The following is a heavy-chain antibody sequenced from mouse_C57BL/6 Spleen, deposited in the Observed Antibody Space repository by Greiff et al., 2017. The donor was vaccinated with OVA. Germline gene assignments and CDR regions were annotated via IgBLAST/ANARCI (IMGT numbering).Heavy chain of an antibody. D-gene: IGHD2-3*01. J-gene: IGHJ4*01. V-gene: IGHV2-5*01. Sequence: QVQLQQSGPGLVQPSQSLSITCTVSGFSLTSYGVHWVRQSPGKGLEWLGVIWRGGSTDYNAAFMSRLSITKDNSKSQVFFKMNSLQADDTAIYYCAKEGHGYYGGSYAMDYWGQGTSVTVSS. CDR1: GFSLTSYG. CDR2: IWRGGST. CDR3: AKEGHGYYGGSYAMDY.